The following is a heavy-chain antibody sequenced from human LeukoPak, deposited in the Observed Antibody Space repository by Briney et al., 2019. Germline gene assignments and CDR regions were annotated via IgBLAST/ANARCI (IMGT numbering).Heavy chain of an antibody. CDR2: IRYDGSNK. Sequence: PGESLRLSCAASGFTFSSYGMHWVRQAPGKGLEWVAFIRYDGSNKYYADSVKGRFTISRDNSKNTLYLQMNSLRAEDTAVYYCAKVGESITIFGVVIDYYYYMDVWGKGTTVTVSS. V-gene: IGHV3-30*02. J-gene: IGHJ6*03. D-gene: IGHD3-3*01. CDR3: AKVGESITIFGVVIDYYYYMDV. CDR1: GFTFSSYG.